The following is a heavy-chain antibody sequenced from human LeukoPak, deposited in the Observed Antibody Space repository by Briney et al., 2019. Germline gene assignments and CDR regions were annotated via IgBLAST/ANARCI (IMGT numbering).Heavy chain of an antibody. CDR3: ARDLGGYCSSTSCHNWFDP. D-gene: IGHD2-2*01. Sequence: GGSLRLSCAASGFTFSSYSMNWVRHAPGKGLEWVSSISSSSSYIYYADSVKGRFTISRDNAKNSLYLQMNSLRAEDTAVYYCARDLGGYCSSTSCHNWFDPWGQGTLVTVSS. CDR1: GFTFSSYS. V-gene: IGHV3-21*01. CDR2: ISSSSSYI. J-gene: IGHJ5*02.